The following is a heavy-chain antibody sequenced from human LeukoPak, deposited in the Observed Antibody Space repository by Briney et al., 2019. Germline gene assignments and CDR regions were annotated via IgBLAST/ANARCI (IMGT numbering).Heavy chain of an antibody. Sequence: PSETLSLTCTVSGDSLSSRNWWTWVRQSPRKGLEWIGEIFHTGITTSNPSLKSRIAISVDKSKNQFSLTLSSVTAADTAIYYCARDRGGVAVLWGQGLPVTVSS. D-gene: IGHD2-21*01. J-gene: IGHJ4*02. CDR3: ARDRGGVAVL. CDR2: IFHTGIT. CDR1: GDSLSSRNW. V-gene: IGHV4-4*02.